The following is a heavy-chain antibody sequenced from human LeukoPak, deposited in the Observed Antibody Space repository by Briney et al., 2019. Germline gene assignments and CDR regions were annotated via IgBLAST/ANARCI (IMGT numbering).Heavy chain of an antibody. CDR3: ARGGPSDYMDV. CDR2: INPSGGST. V-gene: IGHV1-46*01. D-gene: IGHD3-10*01. CDR1: GYTFTSYD. Sequence: GASVKVSCKASGYTFTSYDINWVRQAPGQGLEWMGIINPSGGSTSYAQKFQGRVTMTRDTSTSTVYMELSSLRSEDTAVYYCARGGPSDYMDVWGKGTTVTVSS. J-gene: IGHJ6*03.